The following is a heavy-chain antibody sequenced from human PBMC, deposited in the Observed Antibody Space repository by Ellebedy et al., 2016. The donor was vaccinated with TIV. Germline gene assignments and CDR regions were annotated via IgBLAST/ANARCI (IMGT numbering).Heavy chain of an antibody. D-gene: IGHD3-10*01. J-gene: IGHJ6*02. CDR1: GGSISSYY. CDR2: IYYSGST. Sequence: SETLSLXCTVSGGSISSYYWSWIRQPPGKGLEWIGYIYYSGSTNYNPSLKSRVTISVDTSKNQFSLKLSSVTAEDTAVYYCARPGGTMVHRYYYYGMDVWGQGTTVTVSS. CDR3: ARPGGTMVHRYYYYGMDV. V-gene: IGHV4-59*12.